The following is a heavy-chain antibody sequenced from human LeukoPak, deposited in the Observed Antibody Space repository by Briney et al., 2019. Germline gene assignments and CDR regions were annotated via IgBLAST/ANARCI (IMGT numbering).Heavy chain of an antibody. V-gene: IGHV3-23*01. CDR3: AKDPRGYYDSSGYYTH. CDR2: ISGSGGST. CDR1: GFTFSSYA. D-gene: IGHD3-22*01. J-gene: IGHJ4*02. Sequence: GGSLRLSCAASGFTFSSYAMSWVPQAPGKGREGVSAISGSGGSTYYAYSVKGRFTIHRDNSKNTLYLQMNSLRAEDTAVYYCAKDPRGYYDSSGYYTHWGQGTLVTVSS.